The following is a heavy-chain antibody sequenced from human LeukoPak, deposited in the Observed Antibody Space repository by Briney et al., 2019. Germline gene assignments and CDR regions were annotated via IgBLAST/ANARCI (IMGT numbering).Heavy chain of an antibody. J-gene: IGHJ4*02. CDR2: ISGSGGST. V-gene: IGHV3-23*01. Sequence: GGSLRLSCAASGFTFSSYAMSWVRQAPGKGLEWVSAISGSGGSTYYADSVKGRFTTSRDNSKNTLYLQMNSLIAEDTAVYYCAKDNAEYYDSSGYYYWGQGTLVTVSS. CDR3: AKDNAEYYDSSGYYY. D-gene: IGHD3-22*01. CDR1: GFTFSSYA.